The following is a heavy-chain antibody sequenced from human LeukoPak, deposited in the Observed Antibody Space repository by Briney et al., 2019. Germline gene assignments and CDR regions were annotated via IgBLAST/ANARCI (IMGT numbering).Heavy chain of an antibody. CDR1: RGSLTSDY. Sequence: PPESPSLTRTVSRGSLTSDYWSWVWQSPRKGREWIGYIYYSGTTSYNPSLKSRVTISLDTSKNQFSLKLSSVTAADTAVYYCARGANWGSPDDWGQGTLVTVSS. D-gene: IGHD7-27*01. V-gene: IGHV4-59*01. J-gene: IGHJ4*02. CDR3: ARGANWGSPDD. CDR2: IYYSGTT.